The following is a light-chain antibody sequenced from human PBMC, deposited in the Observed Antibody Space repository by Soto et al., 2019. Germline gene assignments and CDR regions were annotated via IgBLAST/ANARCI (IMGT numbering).Light chain of an antibody. CDR3: CSYGGSFPYV. V-gene: IGLV2-11*01. Sequence: QSVLTQPPSVSGSPGQSVTISCTGTSRDVGGYDYVSWYQQHPGKAPKLLIYDVTKRPSGVPDRFSGSKSGNTASLTISGLQAEDEADFFCCSYGGSFPYVFGTGTKVTVL. CDR2: DVT. J-gene: IGLJ1*01. CDR1: SRDVGGYDY.